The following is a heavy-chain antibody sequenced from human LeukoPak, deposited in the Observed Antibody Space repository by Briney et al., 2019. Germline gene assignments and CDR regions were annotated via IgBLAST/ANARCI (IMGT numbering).Heavy chain of an antibody. J-gene: IGHJ4*02. Sequence: GGSLRLSCAASGFTFSSYSMNWVRQAPGKGLEWVSSISSSSSYIYYADSVKGRFTISRDNAKNSLYLQMNSLGAEDTAVYYCARDLGGGYGSGSYSDYWGQGTLVTVSS. D-gene: IGHD3-10*01. CDR3: ARDLGGGYGSGSYSDY. CDR1: GFTFSSYS. V-gene: IGHV3-21*01. CDR2: ISSSSSYI.